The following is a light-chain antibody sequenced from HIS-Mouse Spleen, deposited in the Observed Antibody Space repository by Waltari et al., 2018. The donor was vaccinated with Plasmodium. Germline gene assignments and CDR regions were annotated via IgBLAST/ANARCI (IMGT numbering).Light chain of an antibody. CDR3: QQYNNWPPYT. CDR2: GAS. CDR1: QSVSSN. J-gene: IGKJ2*01. Sequence: EIVMTQSPDTLSVSPGERATLSCRASQSVSSNLAWYQQKPRQAPRILIYGASTRATGIPARFSGSGSGTEFTLTISSMQSEDFAVYYCQQYNNWPPYTFGQGTKLEIK. V-gene: IGKV3-15*01.